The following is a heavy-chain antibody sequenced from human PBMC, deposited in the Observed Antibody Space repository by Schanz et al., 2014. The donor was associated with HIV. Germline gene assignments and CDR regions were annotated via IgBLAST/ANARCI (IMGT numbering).Heavy chain of an antibody. CDR2: ISYDGSNK. V-gene: IGHV3-30*18. J-gene: IGHJ6*02. CDR1: GFTFSNYG. CDR3: AKDAGGAMDV. D-gene: IGHD3-16*01. Sequence: QVQLVESGGGVVQPGRSLRLSCAASGFTFSNYGMNWVRQAPGKGLEWVAVISYDGSNKYYGDSSKGRFTISRDNSKNTLYLQMNXXXXEDTAVYYCAKDAGGAMDVWGQGTTVTVSS.